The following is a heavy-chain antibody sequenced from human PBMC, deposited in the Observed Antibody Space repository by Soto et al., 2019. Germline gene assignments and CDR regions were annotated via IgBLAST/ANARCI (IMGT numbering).Heavy chain of an antibody. J-gene: IGHJ4*02. CDR2: LSAHNGNT. V-gene: IGHV1-18*01. CDR1: GYTFTSYG. CDR3: ARGRYGDS. D-gene: IGHD1-1*01. Sequence: QVHLVQSGAEVKKPGASVKVSCKASGYTFTSYGITWVRQAPGQGLEWMGWLSAHNGNTDYAQKLQGRVIVTRDTSASTAYMELRSLISDDTAVYYCARGRYGDSWGQGALVTVSS.